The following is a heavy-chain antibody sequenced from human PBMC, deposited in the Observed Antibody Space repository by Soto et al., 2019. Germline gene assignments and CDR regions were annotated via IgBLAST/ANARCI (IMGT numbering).Heavy chain of an antibody. Sequence: VASVKVSCKTSGYTFTDYYTHWVRQAPGQGLEWMGWMNPKSGGAYFAQKFQGRVTLTRDTSIGTAYIEVNSLTSDDTAVYFCTRENIENSDGPYDAFDIWGQGTTVTVSS. CDR3: TRENIENSDGPYDAFDI. CDR2: MNPKSGGA. D-gene: IGHD5-18*01. V-gene: IGHV1-2*02. CDR1: GYTFTDYY. J-gene: IGHJ3*02.